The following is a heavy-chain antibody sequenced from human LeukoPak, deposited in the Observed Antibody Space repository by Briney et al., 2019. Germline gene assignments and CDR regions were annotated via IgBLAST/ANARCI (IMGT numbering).Heavy chain of an antibody. J-gene: IGHJ5*02. CDR3: ARVITGVWFDP. D-gene: IGHD2-21*01. Sequence: NPSETLSLTCTVSGGSISSGGYYWSWLRQHPGKGLEWIGYIYNSGSTYYNPSLKSRVTISVDTSKNQFSLKLSSVTAADTAVYYCARVITGVWFDPWGQGTLVTVSS. V-gene: IGHV4-31*02. CDR2: IYNSGST. CDR1: GGSISSGGYY.